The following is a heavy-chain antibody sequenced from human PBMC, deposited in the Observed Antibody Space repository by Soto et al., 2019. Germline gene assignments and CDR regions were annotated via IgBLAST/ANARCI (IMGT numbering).Heavy chain of an antibody. D-gene: IGHD3-22*01. CDR3: ARLGGYYRALDT. CDR1: GGSISSGGYS. Sequence: SETLSLTCAVSGGSISSGGYSWSWIRQPPGKGLEWIGYIYYNGSTYYNPSLKSRVTISVDTSKNQFSLKLSSVTAADTAVYYCARLGGYYRALDTWGQGTLVTVSS. V-gene: IGHV4-30-2*01. CDR2: IYYNGST. J-gene: IGHJ5*02.